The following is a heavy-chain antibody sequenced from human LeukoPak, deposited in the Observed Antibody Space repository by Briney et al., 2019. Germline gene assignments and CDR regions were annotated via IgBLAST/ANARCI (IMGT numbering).Heavy chain of an antibody. CDR3: AREGTNWNDGRFDY. CDR1: GFTFNTYA. CDR2: ISGSAGST. V-gene: IGHV3-23*01. J-gene: IGHJ4*02. D-gene: IGHD1-1*01. Sequence: GGCLRLSCAASGFTFNTYAMNWVRQAPGKGLECVSGISGSAGSTYYADSVKGRFTISRDNSKNTLYLQMNSLRAEDTAVYYCAREGTNWNDGRFDYWGQGTLVTVSS.